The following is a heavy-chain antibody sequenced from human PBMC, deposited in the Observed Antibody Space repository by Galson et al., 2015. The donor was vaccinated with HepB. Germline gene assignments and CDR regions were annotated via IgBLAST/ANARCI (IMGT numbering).Heavy chain of an antibody. D-gene: IGHD5-12*01. CDR2: IYPSDSDT. CDR3: ARGGVGTRTLDV. J-gene: IGHJ3*01. Sequence: QSGAEVKKPDESLKISCRASGYRFTNYWIAWVRQLPGQGLEWMGAIYPSDSDTRYSPSFRGQVTISADKSTSTAYLQWSSLKASDTAMYYCARGGVGTRTLDVWGQGTMVRVSS. CDR1: GYRFTNYW. V-gene: IGHV5-51*01.